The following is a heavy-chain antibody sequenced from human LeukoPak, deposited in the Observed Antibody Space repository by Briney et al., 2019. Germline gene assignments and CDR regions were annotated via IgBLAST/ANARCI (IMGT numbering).Heavy chain of an antibody. CDR1: GYIFTSNW. CDR2: IFPGDSNT. CDR3: ARQGWSGTSWHTIDS. Sequence: GESLKISCKGSGYIFTSNWIAWVRQMPGKGLELLGIIFPGDSNTRHSPSFQGQVTISVDKSISTAYLEWSSLKASDTAMYYCARQGWSGTSWHTIDSWGRGTLVTVSS. V-gene: IGHV5-51*01. J-gene: IGHJ4*02. D-gene: IGHD2-2*01.